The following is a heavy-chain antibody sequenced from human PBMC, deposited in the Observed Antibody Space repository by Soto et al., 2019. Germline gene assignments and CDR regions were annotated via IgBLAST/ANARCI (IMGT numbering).Heavy chain of an antibody. V-gene: IGHV3-48*01. CDR1: GFTFSSYS. CDR3: ARDRVDFWSGPRWFDP. D-gene: IGHD3-3*01. CDR2: ISSSSSTI. Sequence: EVQLVESGGGLVQPGGSLRLSCAASGFTFSSYSMNWVRQAPGKGLEWASYISSSSSTIYYADSVKGRFTIASDNAKNSLYLHMNSLRAEDTAVYYCARDRVDFWSGPRWFDPWGQGTLVTVSS. J-gene: IGHJ5*02.